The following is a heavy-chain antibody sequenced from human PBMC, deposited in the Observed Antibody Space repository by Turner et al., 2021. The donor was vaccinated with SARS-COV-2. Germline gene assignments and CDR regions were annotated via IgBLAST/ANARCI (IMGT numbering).Heavy chain of an antibody. CDR3: ASGKVRLGTYYNCGFDV. J-gene: IGHJ6*02. D-gene: IGHD5-12*01. CDR1: GGSISSSGYY. CDR2: IYYSGTN. V-gene: IGHV4-39*01. Sequence: QLQLQESGPGLGKPSGTRSLTRTVCGGSISSSGYYWGWIRQPPGKGLEWIGIIYYSGTNYYNPSLKSRVTISVNTSKTEFTLMRSSVTAADTAVYYCASGKVRLGTYYNCGFDVWGQGTMVTVSS.